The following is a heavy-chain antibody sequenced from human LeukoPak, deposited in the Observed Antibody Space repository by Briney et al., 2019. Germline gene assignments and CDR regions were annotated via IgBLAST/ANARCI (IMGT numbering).Heavy chain of an antibody. CDR2: IYYSGST. CDR1: GGSISSYY. D-gene: IGHD4-17*01. J-gene: IGHJ6*02. Sequence: SETLSLTCTVSGGSISSYYWSWIRQPPGKGLEWIGYIYYSGSTNYNPSLKSRVTISVDTSKYQFSLKLSSVTAADTAVYYCARSTGYYYGMDVWGQGTTVTVSS. V-gene: IGHV4-59*01. CDR3: ARSTGYYYGMDV.